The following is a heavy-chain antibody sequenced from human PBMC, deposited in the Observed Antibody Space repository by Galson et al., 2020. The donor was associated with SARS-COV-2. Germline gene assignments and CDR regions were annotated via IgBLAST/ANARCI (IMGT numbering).Heavy chain of an antibody. CDR3: AKGLRLGELSLRDDAFDI. J-gene: IGHJ3*02. V-gene: IGHV3-23*01. Sequence: GESLKISCAASGFTFSSYAMSWVRQAPGKGLEWVSAISGSGGSTSYADSVKGRFTISRDNSKNTLYLQMNSLRAEDTAVYYCAKGLRLGELSLRDDAFDIWGQGTMVTVSS. CDR2: ISGSGGST. CDR1: GFTFSSYA. D-gene: IGHD3-16*02.